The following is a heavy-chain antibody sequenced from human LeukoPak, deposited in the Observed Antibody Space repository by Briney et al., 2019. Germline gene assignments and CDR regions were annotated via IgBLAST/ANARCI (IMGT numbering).Heavy chain of an antibody. Sequence: GASVKVSCNASGYTFTSYGISWVRQAPGQGLEWMGWISAYNGNTNYAQKLQGRVTMTTDTSTSTAYMELRSLRSDDTAVYYCARGRADYDILTGYHTLPYFDYWGQGTLVTVSS. J-gene: IGHJ4*02. CDR2: ISAYNGNT. CDR3: ARGRADYDILTGYHTLPYFDY. V-gene: IGHV1-18*01. D-gene: IGHD3-9*01. CDR1: GYTFTSYG.